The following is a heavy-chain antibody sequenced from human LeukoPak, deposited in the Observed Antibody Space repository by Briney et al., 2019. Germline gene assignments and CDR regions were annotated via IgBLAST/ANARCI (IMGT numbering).Heavy chain of an antibody. J-gene: IGHJ4*02. CDR1: GYSFINYW. V-gene: IGHV5-51*01. D-gene: IGHD2-2*01. Sequence: HGEFLKISCKGPGYSFINYWIGWVRQMPGKGLEWMGIIYPGDTVTIYSPSFQGQVTISDDKSIGTAYLQWSSLKASDTAIYYCARGGPAYALDYWGQGTLVTVSS. CDR2: IYPGDTVT. CDR3: ARGGPAYALDY.